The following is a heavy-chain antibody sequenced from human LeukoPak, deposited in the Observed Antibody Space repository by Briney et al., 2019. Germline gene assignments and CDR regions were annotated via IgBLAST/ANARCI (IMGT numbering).Heavy chain of an antibody. V-gene: IGHV4-39*01. D-gene: IGHD2/OR15-2a*01. CDR2: IYYSGDS. CDR3: ARHENIIMVPTAHAFDY. J-gene: IGHJ4*02. Sequence: SETLSPTCTVSGGSISSSNYYWGWIRQPPGKGLEWIGTIYYSGDSYYNPSLKSRASISVDTSKNRFSLNVNSVTAADTAVYFCARHENIIMVPTAHAFDYWGQGALVTVSS. CDR1: GGSISSSNYY.